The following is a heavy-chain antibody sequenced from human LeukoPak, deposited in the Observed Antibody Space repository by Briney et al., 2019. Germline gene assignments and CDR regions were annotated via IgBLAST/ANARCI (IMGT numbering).Heavy chain of an antibody. Sequence: GSLRLSCAASGFTFDDYAMHWVRQAPGKGLEWVSAISGSGGSTYYADSVKGRFTISRDNSKNTLYLQMNSLRAEDTAVYYCAKGGGSVAGTPPDYWGQGTLVTVSS. CDR2: ISGSGGST. D-gene: IGHD6-19*01. V-gene: IGHV3-23*01. J-gene: IGHJ4*02. CDR3: AKGGGSVAGTPPDY. CDR1: GFTFDDYA.